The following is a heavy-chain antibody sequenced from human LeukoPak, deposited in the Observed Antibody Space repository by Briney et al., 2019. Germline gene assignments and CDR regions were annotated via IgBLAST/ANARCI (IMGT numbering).Heavy chain of an antibody. Sequence: PGGSLRLSCAASRFTFGSYWMSWVRQAPGKGLEWVANIKQDGSEKYYVDSVKGRFTISRDNAKNSLYLQMNSLRAEDTAVYYCAKGFVVVVSATQSSWFDPWGQGTLVTVSS. CDR2: IKQDGSEK. D-gene: IGHD2-15*01. V-gene: IGHV3-7*03. J-gene: IGHJ5*02. CDR1: RFTFGSYW. CDR3: AKGFVVVVSATQSSWFDP.